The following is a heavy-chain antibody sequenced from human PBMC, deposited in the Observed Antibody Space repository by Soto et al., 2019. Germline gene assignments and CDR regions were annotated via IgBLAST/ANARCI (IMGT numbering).Heavy chain of an antibody. CDR3: TSSYSTSSSPDY. Sequence: SETLSLTCSVSGGSMRNYYWNWIRQPPGRGLEWIGYVYHSGSTNYNPSLKSRVSMSVDVSRNHFSLTLHSVTAADTAVYSCTSSYSTSSSPDYWGQGTLVTVSS. V-gene: IGHV4-59*01. D-gene: IGHD6-6*01. CDR2: VYHSGST. J-gene: IGHJ4*02. CDR1: GGSMRNYY.